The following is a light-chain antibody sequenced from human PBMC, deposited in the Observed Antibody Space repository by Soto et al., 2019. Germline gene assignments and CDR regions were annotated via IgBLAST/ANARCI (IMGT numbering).Light chain of an antibody. CDR1: QSVSSH. V-gene: IGKV3-15*01. J-gene: IGKJ4*02. CDR3: QQYNNWLFT. CDR2: GAS. Sequence: EIMLRPDPRTVAESPRERATLYYRARQSVSSHLAWYQQTPGQAPRLLIYGASNRATGIPARFSGSGSGTEFTLTISSLQSEYFAAYYYQQYNNWLFTCGGGTKVDI.